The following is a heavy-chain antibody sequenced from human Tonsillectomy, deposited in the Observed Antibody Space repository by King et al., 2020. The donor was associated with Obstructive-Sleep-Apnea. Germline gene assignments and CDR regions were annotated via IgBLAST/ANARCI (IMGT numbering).Heavy chain of an antibody. V-gene: IGHV4-4*07. Sequence: QLQESGPGLVRPSETLSLTCTVSGGPISIYYWTWIRQPAGKGLEWIGRIYISGSTNYNPALKSRVTMSVDTSNNQFSLKLSSVTAADTAVYYCARGPWCGDYETYRIDYWGQGTLVTVSS. CDR2: IYISGST. CDR1: GGPISIYY. CDR3: ARGPWCGDYETYRIDY. J-gene: IGHJ4*02. D-gene: IGHD3-16*01.